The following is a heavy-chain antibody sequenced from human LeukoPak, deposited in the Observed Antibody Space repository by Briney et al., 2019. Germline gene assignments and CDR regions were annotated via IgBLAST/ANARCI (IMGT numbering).Heavy chain of an antibody. J-gene: IGHJ5*02. V-gene: IGHV1-69*13. CDR2: IIPIFGTA. CDR1: GGTFSSYA. D-gene: IGHD6-19*01. Sequence: SVKVSCKASGGTFSSYAISWVRQAPGQGLEWMGGIIPIFGTANYAQKFQGRVTITADESTSTAYMELSSLRSEDTAVYYCARWYEISSGWYVGWFDPWGQGTLVTVSS. CDR3: ARWYEISSGWYVGWFDP.